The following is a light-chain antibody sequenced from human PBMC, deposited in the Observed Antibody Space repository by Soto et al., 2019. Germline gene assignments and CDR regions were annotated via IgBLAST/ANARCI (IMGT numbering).Light chain of an antibody. Sequence: EIVLTQSPGTLSLSPGERATLSCRASQSLTNNYFAWYRQKPGRALRLLIDGASTRATGIPDRFSGSGSGTDFTLTTSRLEPQDVAVYYCQQYEAVVTFGQRTKVDI. V-gene: IGKV3-20*01. CDR1: QSLTNNY. J-gene: IGKJ1*01. CDR2: GAS. CDR3: QQYEAVVT.